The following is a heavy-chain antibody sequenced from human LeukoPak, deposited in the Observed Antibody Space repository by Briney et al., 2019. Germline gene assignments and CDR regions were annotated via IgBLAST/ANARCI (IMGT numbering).Heavy chain of an antibody. CDR3: ARDRSGYYTGYNWFDP. D-gene: IGHD3-3*01. CDR2: INHSGST. V-gene: IGHV4-34*01. CDR1: GGSFSGYY. Sequence: SETLSLTCAVYGGSFSGYYWSWIRQPPGKGLEWIGEINHSGSTNYNPSLKSRVTISVDTSKNQFSLKLSSVTAADTAVYYCARDRSGYYTGYNWFDPWGQGTLVTVSS. J-gene: IGHJ5*02.